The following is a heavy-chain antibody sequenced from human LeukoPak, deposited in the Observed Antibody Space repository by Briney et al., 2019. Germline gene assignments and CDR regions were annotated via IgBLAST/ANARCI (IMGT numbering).Heavy chain of an antibody. D-gene: IGHD2/OR15-2a*01. CDR1: GFTFSSYA. J-gene: IGHJ3*02. CDR2: ISSNGGST. CDR3: ARALTFYYSDAFDI. V-gene: IGHV3-64*01. Sequence: GGSLRLSCAASGFTFSSYAMHWVRQAPGQGLEYVSTISSNGGSTYYANSVKGRFTISRDNSKNTLYLQMGSLRAEDMAVYYCARALTFYYSDAFDIWGQGTMVTVSS.